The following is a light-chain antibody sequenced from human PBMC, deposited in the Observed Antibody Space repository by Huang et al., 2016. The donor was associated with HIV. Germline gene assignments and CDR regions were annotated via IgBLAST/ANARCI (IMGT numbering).Light chain of an antibody. CDR1: EGSSDW. J-gene: IGKJ2*01. CDR3: QQYHSYST. Sequence: DIQMTQSPSTLSASVGDRVTITCRASEGSSDWLAWYQQKPGKAPKLLIYKASNLEGGVPSRVSGSGSGTEFTLTISSLQPDDFATYYCQQYHSYSTFAQGTKLEIQ. V-gene: IGKV1-5*03. CDR2: KAS.